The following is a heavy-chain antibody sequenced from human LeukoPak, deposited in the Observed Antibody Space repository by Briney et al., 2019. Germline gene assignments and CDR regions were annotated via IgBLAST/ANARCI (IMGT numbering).Heavy chain of an antibody. D-gene: IGHD6-19*01. CDR2: INTNTGNP. V-gene: IGHV7-4-1*02. Sequence: GASVKVSCKASGYTFTSYAMDWVRQAPGQGLEWMGWINTNTGNPTYAQGFTGRFVFSLDTSVSTAYLQISSLKAEDTAVYYCARVSGWFDYYYYMDVWGKGTTVTVSS. CDR3: ARVSGWFDYYYYMDV. CDR1: GYTFTSYA. J-gene: IGHJ6*03.